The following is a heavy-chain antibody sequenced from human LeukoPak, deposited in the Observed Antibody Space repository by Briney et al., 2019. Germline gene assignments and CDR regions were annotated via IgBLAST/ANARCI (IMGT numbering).Heavy chain of an antibody. D-gene: IGHD3-10*01. J-gene: IGHJ4*02. V-gene: IGHV3-33*01. CDR3: ARASGPFDY. Sequence: PGGSLRLSCEASGFGFDIYSMHWVRQAPGKGLEWLAVIWNDGSNKYYADSVKGRFTISRDNSKNTLYLQMNSLRGEDTALYYCARASGPFDYWGQGTLVTVSS. CDR2: IWNDGSNK. CDR1: GFGFDIYS.